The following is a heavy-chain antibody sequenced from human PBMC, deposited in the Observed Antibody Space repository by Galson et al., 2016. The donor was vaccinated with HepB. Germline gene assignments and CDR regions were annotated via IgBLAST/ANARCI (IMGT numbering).Heavy chain of an antibody. J-gene: IGHJ4*02. CDR1: GGSISSGGYS. D-gene: IGHD3-10*01. Sequence: LSLTCAVSGGSISSGGYSWSWIRQPPGKGLEWIGYIYHTGSTYYNPSLESRVTISVDRSKNQFSLKLTSVTVADTAVYYGARGKGRGGFDYWGQGTLVTVSS. V-gene: IGHV4-30-2*01. CDR3: ARGKGRGGFDY. CDR2: IYHTGST.